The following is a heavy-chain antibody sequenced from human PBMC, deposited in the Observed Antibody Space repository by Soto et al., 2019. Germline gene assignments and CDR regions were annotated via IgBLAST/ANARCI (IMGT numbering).Heavy chain of an antibody. Sequence: TGESLKISCKGSGYSFTSYWIGWVRQMPGKGLEWMGIIYPGDSDTRYSPSFQGQVTISADKSISTAYLQWSSLKASDTARYYCARREVTAMVTEEDYYYYGMDVWGQGTTVTVSS. D-gene: IGHD5-18*01. CDR1: GYSFTSYW. CDR2: IYPGDSDT. J-gene: IGHJ6*02. V-gene: IGHV5-51*01. CDR3: ARREVTAMVTEEDYYYYGMDV.